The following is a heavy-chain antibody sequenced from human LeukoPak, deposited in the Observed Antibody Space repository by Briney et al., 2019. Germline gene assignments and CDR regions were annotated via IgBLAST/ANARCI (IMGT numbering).Heavy chain of an antibody. V-gene: IGHV3-48*02. Sequence: GRSLRLSCAASGFTFSDYSLNWVRQAPGMGLEWVSYIRTNSSIHYADSVKGRFTISRDNARNSLYLQMNNLRDEDTAIYYCARDSDYSFDYWGQGSLVTVSS. J-gene: IGHJ4*02. D-gene: IGHD4-11*01. CDR3: ARDSDYSFDY. CDR1: GFTFSDYS. CDR2: IRTNSSI.